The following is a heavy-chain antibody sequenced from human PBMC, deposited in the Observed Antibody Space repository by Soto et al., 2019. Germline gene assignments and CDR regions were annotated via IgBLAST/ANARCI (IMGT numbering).Heavy chain of an antibody. J-gene: IGHJ6*02. D-gene: IGHD6-13*01. V-gene: IGHV1-58*01. CDR3: AAGSRQQLVLGTYYYYYGMDV. Sequence: ASVKVSCKASGFTFTSSAVQWVRQARGQRLEWIGWIVVGSGKTNYAQKFQERVTITRDMSTSTAYMELSSLRSEDTAVYYCAAGSRQQLVLGTYYYYYGMDVWGQGTTVTVSS. CDR1: GFTFTSSA. CDR2: IVVGSGKT.